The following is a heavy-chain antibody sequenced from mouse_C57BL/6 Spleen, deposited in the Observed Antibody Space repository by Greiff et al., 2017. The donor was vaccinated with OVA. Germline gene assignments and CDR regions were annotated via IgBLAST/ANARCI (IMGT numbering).Heavy chain of an antibody. CDR3: ARHRPTTTVVATKNAMDY. CDR1: GFTFSSYG. D-gene: IGHD1-1*01. Sequence: EVQLVESGGDLVKPGGSLKLSCAASGFTFSSYGMSWVRQTPDKRLEWVATISSGGSYTYYPDSVKGRFTISRDNAKNTLYLQMSSLKSEDTAMYYCARHRPTTTVVATKNAMDYWGQGTSVTVSS. J-gene: IGHJ4*01. CDR2: ISSGGSYT. V-gene: IGHV5-6*01.